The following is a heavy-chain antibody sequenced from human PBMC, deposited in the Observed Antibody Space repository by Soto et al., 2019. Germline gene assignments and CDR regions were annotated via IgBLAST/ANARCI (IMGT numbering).Heavy chain of an antibody. CDR1: GGTFSSSG. CDR2: IVPSLDTT. J-gene: IGHJ6*02. Sequence: QVHLVQSGTEVKKPGSSVKVSCKASGGTFSSSGFSWVRQAPGQGLEWMGMIVPSLDTTNYAQKFQARVTITADEVTSTAYIELRRLRSEDTAVYYCARWPQPRYTADPYAVDVWGQGTRVIVSS. V-gene: IGHV1-69*11. CDR3: ARWPQPRYTADPYAVDV. D-gene: IGHD3-16*02.